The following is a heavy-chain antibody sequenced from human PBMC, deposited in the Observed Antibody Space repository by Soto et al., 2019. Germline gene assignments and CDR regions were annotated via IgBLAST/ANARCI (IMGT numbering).Heavy chain of an antibody. V-gene: IGHV1-3*01. CDR2: INAGNGNT. CDR1: GYSFTSYA. J-gene: IGHJ6*02. CDR3: ARGPSYYGMDV. Sequence: ASVKVSCKASGYSFTSYAMGWVRQAPGQRLEWMGWINAGNGNTKYSQKFQGRVTITRDTSASTAYMELSSLRSEDTAVYYCARGPSYYGMDVWGQGTTVTVSS.